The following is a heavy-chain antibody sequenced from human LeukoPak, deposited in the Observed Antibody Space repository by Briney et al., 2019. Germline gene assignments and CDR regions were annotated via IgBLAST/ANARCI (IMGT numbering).Heavy chain of an antibody. J-gene: IGHJ4*02. CDR2: MSPNSGDT. Sequence: ASVRVSCKTSGYTFTSLDINWLRQAPGQGLEWMGWMSPNSGDTGYAQKFQGRVSMTRDTSISTAYMELSSLRSEDTAVYYCASNPPNTGDFYYWGLGSLVTVSS. CDR3: ASNPPNTGDFYY. CDR1: GYTFTSLD. V-gene: IGHV1-8*01. D-gene: IGHD1-1*01.